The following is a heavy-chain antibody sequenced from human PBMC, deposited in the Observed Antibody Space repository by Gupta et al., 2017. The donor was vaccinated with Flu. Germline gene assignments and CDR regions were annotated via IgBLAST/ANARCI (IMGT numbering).Heavy chain of an antibody. CDR1: GYNFTTDG. CDR2: NSAYNGNT. V-gene: IGHV1-18*01. CDR3: ARDGGSIFGVVISASYFYYGMDV. J-gene: IGHJ6*02. D-gene: IGHD3-3*01. Sequence: QVQLVQPGAEVKKPGVSVKVSCKASGYNFTTDGISWVRQAPGQGLEWMGWNSAYNGNTNYAQKLQGRVTMTTDTSTSTAYMELRSLRSDDTAVYYCARDGGSIFGVVISASYFYYGMDVWGQGTTVTVSS.